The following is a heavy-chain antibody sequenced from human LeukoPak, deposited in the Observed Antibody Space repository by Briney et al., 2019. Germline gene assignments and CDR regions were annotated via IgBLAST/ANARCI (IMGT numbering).Heavy chain of an antibody. CDR3: ARAPGGSGWYIHYMDV. D-gene: IGHD6-19*01. CDR2: ISPSGGST. Sequence: ASVKVSCKAFGYTFTSNYMHWVRQAPGQGPEWMGVISPSGGSTTYAQKFQGRVTLTRDMSTSTDYLELSSLRSEDTAVYYCARAPGGSGWYIHYMDVWGKGTTVTVSS. J-gene: IGHJ6*03. V-gene: IGHV1-46*01. CDR1: GYTFTSNY.